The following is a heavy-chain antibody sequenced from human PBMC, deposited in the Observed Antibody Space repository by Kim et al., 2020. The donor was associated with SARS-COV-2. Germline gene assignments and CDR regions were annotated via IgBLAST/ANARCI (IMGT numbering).Heavy chain of an antibody. CDR2: ISPFNSKT. Sequence: ASVKVSCKASGYTFTTYGINWVRQAPGQGLEWMGWISPFNSKTDYAENLQGRVTLTTDTSTTTAYMELRGLTSDDTALYYFARGGAFGSGSYENWGQGSL. CDR1: GYTFTTYG. J-gene: IGHJ4*02. CDR3: ARGGAFGSGSYEN. D-gene: IGHD3-10*01. V-gene: IGHV1-18*01.